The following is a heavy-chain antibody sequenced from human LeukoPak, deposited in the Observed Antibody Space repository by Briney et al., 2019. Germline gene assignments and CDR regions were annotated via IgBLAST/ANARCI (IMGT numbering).Heavy chain of an antibody. V-gene: IGHV4-38-2*02. D-gene: IGHD1-26*01. CDR2: IRYSGNT. J-gene: IGHJ4*01. Sequence: PSETLSLTCGVSGYSISSGYYWGWIRQPPGKGLEWIGSIRYSGNTDYNPSLQSRVTISQDTSRNQFSLKLRSVTAADTAVYYCARDLPGGGYGYGARGTLVSVSS. CDR3: ARDLPGGGYGY. CDR1: GYSISSGYY.